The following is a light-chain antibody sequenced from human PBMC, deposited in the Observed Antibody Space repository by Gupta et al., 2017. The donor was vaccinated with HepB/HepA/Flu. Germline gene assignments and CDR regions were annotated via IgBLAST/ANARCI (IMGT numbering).Light chain of an antibody. CDR3: MQAIHWPWT. CDR1: QILVHRDGHTS. J-gene: IGKJ1*01. Sequence: DVVMTQSPVSLPVTLGQPAYISGRYSQILVHRDGHTSLNWFQQRPGQSPRRLLYRVSNRDSGVPDRFSGRGSGTDFTLRISIVDPEDVGFYYCMQAIHWPWTFGQGTKVEI. V-gene: IGKV2-30*02. CDR2: RVS.